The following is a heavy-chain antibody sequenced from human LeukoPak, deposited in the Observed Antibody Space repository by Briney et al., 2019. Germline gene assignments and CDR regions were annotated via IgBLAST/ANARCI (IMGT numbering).Heavy chain of an antibody. D-gene: IGHD6-13*01. Sequence: ASVKVSCKASGYTFSNYAMNWVRQAPGQGLEWMGWINANSGDPTYAQGFTGRFVFSLDTSVTTAYLQISSLKAEDTAVYYCAREEDWAAAAASFDYWGQGTLVTVSS. CDR1: GYTFSNYA. J-gene: IGHJ4*02. V-gene: IGHV7-4-1*02. CDR2: INANSGDP. CDR3: AREEDWAAAAASFDY.